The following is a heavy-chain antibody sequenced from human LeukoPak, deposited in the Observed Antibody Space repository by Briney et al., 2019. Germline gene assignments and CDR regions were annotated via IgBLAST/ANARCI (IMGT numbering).Heavy chain of an antibody. V-gene: IGHV1-2*06. Sequence: ASVKVSCKASGYTLTGYYMHWVRQAPGQGLEWMGRINPNSGGTNYAQKFQGRVTMTRDTSISTAYMELSRLRSDDTAVYYCARPPKGLLWFGELITPDTDNWFDPWGQGTLVTVSS. CDR1: GYTLTGYY. J-gene: IGHJ5*02. D-gene: IGHD3-10*01. CDR2: INPNSGGT. CDR3: ARPPKGLLWFGELITPDTDNWFDP.